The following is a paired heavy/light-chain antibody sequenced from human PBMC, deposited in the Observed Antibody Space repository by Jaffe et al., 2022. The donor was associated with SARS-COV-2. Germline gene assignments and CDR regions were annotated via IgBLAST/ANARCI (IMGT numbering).Light chain of an antibody. CDR3: MQSIQFPLT. Sequence: IVMTQTPLSLSVTPGQPASISCNSSQSLLRSDGKTYLYWFVQKAGQPPQLLTFEDSNRFSGVPDRFSGSGSGTDFTLKISRVEAEDVGVYYCMQSIQFPLTFGQGTRLEIK. CDR2: EDS. CDR1: QSLLRSDGKTY. V-gene: IGKV2D-29*01. J-gene: IGKJ5*01.
Heavy chain of an antibody. Sequence: EVQLLESGGGLVQPGGSLRLSCAASGFTFSNYAMSWVRQTPGRGLEWVSAIGGSDGTTYYTDSVRGRFTISRDNSKNTLYLQMNSPRVEDTAVYYCAKGKCKFGECHYYGMDVWGRGTTVTVSS. D-gene: IGHD3-10*01. J-gene: IGHJ6*02. CDR1: GFTFSNYA. CDR3: AKGKCKFGECHYYGMDV. CDR2: IGGSDGTT. V-gene: IGHV3-23*01.